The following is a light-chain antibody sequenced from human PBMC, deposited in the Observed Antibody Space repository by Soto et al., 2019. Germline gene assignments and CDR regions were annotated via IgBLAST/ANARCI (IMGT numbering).Light chain of an antibody. CDR2: GAS. J-gene: IGKJ4*01. CDR1: QSVSSSY. CDR3: QQYGSSPLP. Sequence: EIVLAQSRGTQSLSPGERATLSCRASQSVSSSYLAWYQQKPGQAPRLLIYGASSRATGIPDRFSGSGSGTDFTLTISRLEPEDFAVYYCQQYGSSPLPFGGRTNADIK. V-gene: IGKV3-20*01.